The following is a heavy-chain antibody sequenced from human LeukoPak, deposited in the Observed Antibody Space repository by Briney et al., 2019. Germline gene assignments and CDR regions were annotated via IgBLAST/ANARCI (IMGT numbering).Heavy chain of an antibody. CDR1: GFTFSTYS. V-gene: IGHV3-48*01. J-gene: IGHJ1*01. D-gene: IGHD3-9*01. CDR2: ISSSSSTI. CDR3: ARLDYDILTGYYPYFQH. Sequence: GGSLRLSCAASGFTFSTYSMNWVRQAPGKGLEWVSYISSSSSTIYYADSVKGRFTISRDNAKNSLYLQMNSLRAEDTAVYYCARLDYDILTGYYPYFQHWGQGTLVTVSS.